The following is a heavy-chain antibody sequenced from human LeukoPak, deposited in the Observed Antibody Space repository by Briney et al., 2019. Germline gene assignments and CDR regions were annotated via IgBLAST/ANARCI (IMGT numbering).Heavy chain of an antibody. Sequence: PSETLSLTCTVSGGSITNYYWSWLRQPPGKGLESIGYIHYSGITNYNPSLKSRVTISVDTSKNQFSLKLSSVTAADTAFYYCARGGPSSKYFDSWGQGTLVTVSS. CDR3: ARGGPSSKYFDS. D-gene: IGHD6-13*01. V-gene: IGHV4-59*01. CDR2: IHYSGIT. CDR1: GGSITNYY. J-gene: IGHJ4*02.